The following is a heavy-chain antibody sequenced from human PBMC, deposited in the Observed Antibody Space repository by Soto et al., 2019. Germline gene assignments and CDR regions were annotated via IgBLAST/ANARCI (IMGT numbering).Heavy chain of an antibody. CDR1: GGSISSGGYY. J-gene: IGHJ3*02. V-gene: IGHV4-31*03. CDR3: ARDKWAQDDFDI. D-gene: IGHD2-8*01. CDR2: IYYSGST. Sequence: SETLSLTCTVSGGSISSGGYYWSWIRQHPGKGLEWIGYIYYSGSTYYNPSLKSRVTISVDTSKNQFSLKLSSVTAADTAVYYCARDKWAQDDFDIWGQGTMVTVSS.